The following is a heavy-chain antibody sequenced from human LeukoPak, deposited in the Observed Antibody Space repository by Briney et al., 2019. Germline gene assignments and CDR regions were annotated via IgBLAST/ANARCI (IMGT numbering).Heavy chain of an antibody. CDR3: ARVLLVPAHYYYYMDV. CDR2: IYYSGST. D-gene: IGHD2-2*01. CDR1: GGSISSYY. Sequence: SETLSLTCTVSGGSISSYYWSWIRQPPGKGLEWIGYIYYSGSTNYNPSLKSRVTISVDTSKNQFSLKLSSVTAADTAVYYYARVLLVPAHYYYYMDVWGKGTTVTVSS. J-gene: IGHJ6*03. V-gene: IGHV4-59*01.